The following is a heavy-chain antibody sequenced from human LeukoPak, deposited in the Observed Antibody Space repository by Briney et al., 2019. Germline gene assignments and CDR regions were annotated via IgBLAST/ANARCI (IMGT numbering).Heavy chain of an antibody. Sequence: SETLSLTCTVSGGSISSYYWSWIRQPPGKGLEWIGDIHYSGNTKYNPSLRSRVTISVDTSKNQFSLKLNSVTAADTAVYYCARDRPPGLTASWGQVILVTVSS. J-gene: IGHJ4*02. D-gene: IGHD1-14*01. V-gene: IGHV4-59*01. CDR1: GGSISSYY. CDR3: ARDRPPGLTAS. CDR2: IHYSGNT.